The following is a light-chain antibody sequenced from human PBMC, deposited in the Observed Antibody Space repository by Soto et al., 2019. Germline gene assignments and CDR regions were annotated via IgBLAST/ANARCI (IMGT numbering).Light chain of an antibody. J-gene: IGKJ3*01. Sequence: DIQMTQSPTSLSASVGDRVTITCQASQGIRNFVAWYQQKPGKAPKLLIYAASTLQSGVPSRFSGSGSGTHFTLTINSLQPEDVATYSCQKYSSDPVFGPGTKVEIK. V-gene: IGKV1-27*01. CDR3: QKYSSDPV. CDR2: AAS. CDR1: QGIRNF.